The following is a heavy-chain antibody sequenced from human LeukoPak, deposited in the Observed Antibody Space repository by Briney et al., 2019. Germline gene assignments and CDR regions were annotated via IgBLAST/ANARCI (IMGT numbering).Heavy chain of an antibody. J-gene: IGHJ5*02. CDR1: GYTFTNYD. Sequence: ASVKVSCKASGYTFTNYDINWVRQAPGQGLEWMGWMNPNSGNTGYSQKFQGRVTITRNTSISTAYMELSSLRSEDTAVYYCAKSNWFDPGGQGTLVTVSS. CDR3: AKSNWFDP. V-gene: IGHV1-8*01. CDR2: MNPNSGNT.